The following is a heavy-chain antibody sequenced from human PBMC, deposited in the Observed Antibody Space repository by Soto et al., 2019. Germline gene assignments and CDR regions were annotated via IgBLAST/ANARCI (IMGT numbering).Heavy chain of an antibody. J-gene: IGHJ6*03. CDR3: ARDSHSKQPNHRWGGGYRYV. Sequence: QLQLQESGPGLVKPSQTLSLTCAVSGGSISNSGYYWSWIRQHPGKGLEWIGSIYFSGSTYYNPSLTSRVTISVATPKNQFSLKLSSGTAADTAVYYCARDSHSKQPNHRWGGGYRYVWSKGSTVTVSS. D-gene: IGHD3-16*01. CDR1: GGSISNSGYY. CDR2: IYFSGST. V-gene: IGHV4-31*11.